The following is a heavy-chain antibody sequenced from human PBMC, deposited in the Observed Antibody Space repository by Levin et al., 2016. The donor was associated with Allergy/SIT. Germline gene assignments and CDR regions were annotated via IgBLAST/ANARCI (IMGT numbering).Heavy chain of an antibody. J-gene: IGHJ4*02. CDR2: SNSDGSNT. Sequence: GGSLRLSCAASEFTFSNYWMHWVRQAPGKGLVWVSRSNSDGSNTTYADSVKGRFTISRDNAKNTLYLQMNSLRAEDTAVYYCARTRFGELSKWGQGTLVTVSS. V-gene: IGHV3-74*01. D-gene: IGHD3-10*01. CDR3: ARTRFGELSK. CDR1: EFTFSNYW.